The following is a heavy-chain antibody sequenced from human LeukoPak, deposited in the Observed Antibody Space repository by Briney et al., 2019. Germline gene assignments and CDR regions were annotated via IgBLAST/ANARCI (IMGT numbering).Heavy chain of an antibody. V-gene: IGHV4-34*01. Sequence: SETLSLTCAVYGGSFSGYYWSWIRQPPGKGLEWIGEINHSGSTNYNPSLKSRVTISVDTSKNQFSLKLSSVTAADTAVYYCARRRPYSNPTPFDYWGQGTLVTVSS. D-gene: IGHD4-11*01. J-gene: IGHJ4*02. CDR3: ARRRPYSNPTPFDY. CDR2: INHSGST. CDR1: GGSFSGYY.